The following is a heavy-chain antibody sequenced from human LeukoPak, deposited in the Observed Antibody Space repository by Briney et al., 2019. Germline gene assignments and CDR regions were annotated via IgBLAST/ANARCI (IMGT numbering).Heavy chain of an antibody. CDR3: AKDSSGYYRYGDY. V-gene: IGHV3-23*01. CDR2: ISGSGGST. CDR1: GFTFSSYA. J-gene: IGHJ4*02. D-gene: IGHD3-22*01. Sequence: SGSLRLSCAASGFTFSSYAMSWVRQAPGKGLEWVSAISGSGGSTYYADSVKGRFTISRDNSKNTMYLQMNSLRAEDTDVYYCAKDSSGYYRYGDYWGQGTLVTVS.